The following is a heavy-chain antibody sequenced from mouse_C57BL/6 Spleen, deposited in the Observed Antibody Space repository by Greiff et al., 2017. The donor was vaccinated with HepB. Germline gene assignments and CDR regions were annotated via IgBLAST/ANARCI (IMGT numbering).Heavy chain of an antibody. J-gene: IGHJ2*01. CDR1: GFNIKDYY. CDR2: IDPEDGET. D-gene: IGHD1-1*01. Sequence: VHVKQSGAELVKPGASVKLSCTASGFNIKDYYMHWVKQRTEQGLEWIGRIDPEDGETKYAPKFQGKATITADTSSNTAYLQLSSLTSEDTAVYYCARGYYGSSYVRYFDYWGQGTTLTVSS. V-gene: IGHV14-2*01. CDR3: ARGYYGSSYVRYFDY.